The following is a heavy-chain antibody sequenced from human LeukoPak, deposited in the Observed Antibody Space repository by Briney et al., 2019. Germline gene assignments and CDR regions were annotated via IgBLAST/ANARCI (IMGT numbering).Heavy chain of an antibody. D-gene: IGHD3-10*01. J-gene: IGHJ4*02. CDR3: AKNYASGSYLLDY. V-gene: IGHV3-23*01. CDR1: GFTFSSYA. CDR2: ISGSGTST. Sequence: PGGSLILSCVASGFTFSSYAMSWVRQAPGKGLEWVSSISGSGTSTYYADSVKGRFTISRDNSKNTLYLQMNSLRAEDTAVYYCAKNYASGSYLLDYWGQGTLVTVSS.